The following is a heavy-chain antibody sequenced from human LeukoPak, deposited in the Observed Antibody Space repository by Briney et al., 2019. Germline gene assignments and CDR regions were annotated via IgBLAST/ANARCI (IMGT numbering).Heavy chain of an antibody. CDR3: ARDPAAGGYNWFDP. Sequence: ASVKVSCKASGGTFSSYAISWVRQAPGQGLEWMGWISAYNGNTNYAQKLQGRVTMTTDTSTSTAYMELRSLRSDDTAVYYCARDPAAGGYNWFDPWGQGTLVTVSS. CDR1: GGTFSSYA. V-gene: IGHV1-18*01. CDR2: ISAYNGNT. J-gene: IGHJ5*02.